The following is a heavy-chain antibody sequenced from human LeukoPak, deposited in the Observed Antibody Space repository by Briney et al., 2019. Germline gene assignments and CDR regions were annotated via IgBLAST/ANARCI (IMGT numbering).Heavy chain of an antibody. V-gene: IGHV3-15*01. CDR2: IKSKTDGGTT. CDR3: TTDGLMVRGVMHND. J-gene: IGHJ4*02. D-gene: IGHD3-10*01. CDR1: GFTFSNAW. Sequence: GSLRLSCAASGFTFSNAWMSWVRQAPGKGLEWVGLIKSKTDGGTTDYAAPVKGRFTISRDDSENTLFLQMNSLKTEDTAVYYCTTDGLMVRGVMHNDWGQGTLVTVSS.